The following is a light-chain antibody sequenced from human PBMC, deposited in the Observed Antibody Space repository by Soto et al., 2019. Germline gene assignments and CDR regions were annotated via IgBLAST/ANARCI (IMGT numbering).Light chain of an antibody. CDR1: NIGSKS. CDR3: QVWDSSSDHWV. CDR2: DDS. J-gene: IGLJ3*02. V-gene: IGLV3-21*02. Sequence: SYELTQPPSVSVAPGQTATITCGGNNIGSKSVHWYQHKPGQAPVLVVYDDSDRPSGIPERFSGSNSGNTATLTISRVEAGDEADYYCQVWDSSSDHWVFGGGTKLTVL.